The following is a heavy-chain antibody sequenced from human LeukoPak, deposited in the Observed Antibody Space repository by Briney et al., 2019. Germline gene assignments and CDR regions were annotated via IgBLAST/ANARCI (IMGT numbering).Heavy chain of an antibody. CDR3: ARDLGGVTDY. V-gene: IGHV3-74*01. Sequence: GGSLRLSCAAYGFTFRSHWMHWVRQPPGKGLVWVSRISSDGSSTSYADSVKGRFAISRDNAKNTLYLQMSSLRAEDTAVYYCARDLGGVTDYWGQGTLVTVSS. CDR2: ISSDGSST. CDR1: GFTFRSHW. D-gene: IGHD2-21*02. J-gene: IGHJ4*02.